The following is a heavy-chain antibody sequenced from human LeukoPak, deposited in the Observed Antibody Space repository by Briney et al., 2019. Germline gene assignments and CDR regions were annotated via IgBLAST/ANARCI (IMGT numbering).Heavy chain of an antibody. V-gene: IGHV5-10-1*01. J-gene: IGHJ4*02. CDR2: IDPSDSCT. Sequence: ESLKISCKGSGYSFTSYWISWVRQMPGKGLEWMGRIDPSDSCTNYSPSFQGHVTISADKSISTAYLQWSSLKASDTAMYYCARHPVYGDSFDYWGQGTLVTVSS. CDR3: ARHPVYGDSFDY. CDR1: GYSFTSYW. D-gene: IGHD4-17*01.